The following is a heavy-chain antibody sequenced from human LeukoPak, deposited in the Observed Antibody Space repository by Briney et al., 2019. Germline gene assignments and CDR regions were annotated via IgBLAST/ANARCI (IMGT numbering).Heavy chain of an antibody. CDR2: INHSGST. CDR1: GGSFSRYY. J-gene: IGHJ4*02. D-gene: IGHD1-26*01. V-gene: IGHV4-34*01. Sequence: SETLSLTCAVYGGSFSRYYWSWILQPPGKGLEWIGEINHSGSTNYNPSLKSRVTISVDTSKNQFSLKLSSVTAADTAVYYCARGPNIVVATKYGYWGQGTLASVSS. CDR3: ARGPNIVVATKYGY.